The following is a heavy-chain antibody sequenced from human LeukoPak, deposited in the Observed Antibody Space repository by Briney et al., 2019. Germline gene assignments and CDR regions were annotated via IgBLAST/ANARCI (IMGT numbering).Heavy chain of an antibody. Sequence: SETLSLTCAVYGGSFSGYYWSWIRQPPGKGLEWIGEINHSGSTNYNPSLKSRVTISVDTSKNQFSLKLSSVTAADTAVYHCARRYDSSGSDYWGQGTLVTVSS. CDR3: ARRYDSSGSDY. J-gene: IGHJ4*02. CDR1: GGSFSGYY. CDR2: INHSGST. V-gene: IGHV4-34*01. D-gene: IGHD3-22*01.